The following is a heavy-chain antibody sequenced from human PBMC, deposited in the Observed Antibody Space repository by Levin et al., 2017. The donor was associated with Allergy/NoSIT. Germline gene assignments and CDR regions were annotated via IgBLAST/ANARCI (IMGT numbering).Heavy chain of an antibody. J-gene: IGHJ3*02. CDR3: AKDKRSGGSHDAFDI. CDR1: GFTFDDYA. D-gene: IGHD1-26*01. CDR2: ISWNSGSI. Sequence: GGSLRLSCAASGFTFDDYAMHWVRQAPGKGLEWVSGISWNSGSIGYADSVKGRFTISRDNAKNSLYLQMNSLRAEDTALYYCAKDKRSGGSHDAFDIWGQGTMVTVSS. V-gene: IGHV3-9*01.